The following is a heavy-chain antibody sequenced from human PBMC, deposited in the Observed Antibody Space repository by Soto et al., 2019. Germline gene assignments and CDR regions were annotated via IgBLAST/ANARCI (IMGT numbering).Heavy chain of an antibody. J-gene: IGHJ4*02. CDR3: AKDYLPFRYLWDGVGVDH. CDR1: GFTFSSNA. Sequence: EVQLLESGGGLVRPGGSLRLSCAASGFTFSSNAMYWVRQAPGKGLEWVSTISGDSRTTHYADSVKGRFAISRDNSKNPLVLPMRSLTARDTGVLYLAKDYLPFRYLWDGVGVDHRGQGTLVTVSS. D-gene: IGHD1-1*01. V-gene: IGHV3-23*01. CDR2: ISGDSRTT.